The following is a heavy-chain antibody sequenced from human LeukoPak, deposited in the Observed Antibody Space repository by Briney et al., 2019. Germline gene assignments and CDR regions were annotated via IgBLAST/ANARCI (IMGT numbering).Heavy chain of an antibody. CDR1: GGSISSHY. Sequence: PSETLSLTCTVSGGSISSHYWNWIRQAPGKGLEWIGYIYYSGSNYNPSLKSRVTISLDTSKSQFSLKLSSVTAADTAVYYCARDLCRRGGSCGRYNWFDPWGQGTLVTVSS. D-gene: IGHD2-15*01. CDR2: IYYSGS. V-gene: IGHV4-59*11. J-gene: IGHJ5*02. CDR3: ARDLCRRGGSCGRYNWFDP.